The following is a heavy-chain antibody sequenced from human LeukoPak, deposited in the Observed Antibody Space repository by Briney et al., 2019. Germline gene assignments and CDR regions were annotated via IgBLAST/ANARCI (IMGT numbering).Heavy chain of an antibody. J-gene: IGHJ6*02. CDR1: GFTFSSYA. CDR2: ITDSGGST. CDR3: ASYGSGFGMDV. V-gene: IGHV3-23*01. D-gene: IGHD3-10*01. Sequence: GGSLRLSCAASGFTFSSYAMSWVRQAPGKGLEWVSAITDSGGSTYYADSVKGRFTISRDNSRNTLYLQMNSLRAEDTAVYYCASYGSGFGMDVWGQGTTVTVSS.